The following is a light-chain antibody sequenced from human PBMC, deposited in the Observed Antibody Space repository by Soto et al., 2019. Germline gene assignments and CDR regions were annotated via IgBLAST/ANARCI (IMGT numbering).Light chain of an antibody. CDR1: QSVSSY. CDR2: DAS. V-gene: IGKV3-11*01. Sequence: EIVLTQSPATLSLSPGERATLSCRASQSVSSYLAWYQQKPGQAPRLLIYDASSRATGIPARFSGSGSGTDFTLTISSLEPEDFAVYYCQQRSNWPRTFGPGTKVDIK. CDR3: QQRSNWPRT. J-gene: IGKJ3*01.